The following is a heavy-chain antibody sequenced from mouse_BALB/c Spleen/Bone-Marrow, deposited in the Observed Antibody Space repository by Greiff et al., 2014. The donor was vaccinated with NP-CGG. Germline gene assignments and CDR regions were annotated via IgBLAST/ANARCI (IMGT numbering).Heavy chain of an antibody. CDR1: GFNIKDTY. CDR2: IDPANGNT. D-gene: IGHD1-1*01. Sequence: EVQLQQSGAELVKPGASVKLSCTASGFNIKDTYMHWVKQRPEQGLEWIGRIDPANGNTKYDPKFQGKATITADTSSNTAYLQLSSLTSEDTAVYCCALLLRYYAMDYWGQGTSVTVSS. CDR3: ALLLRYYAMDY. V-gene: IGHV14-3*02. J-gene: IGHJ4*01.